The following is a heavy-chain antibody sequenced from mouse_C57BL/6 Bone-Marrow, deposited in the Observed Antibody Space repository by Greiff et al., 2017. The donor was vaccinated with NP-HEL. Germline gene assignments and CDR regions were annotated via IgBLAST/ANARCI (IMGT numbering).Heavy chain of an antibody. J-gene: IGHJ4*01. CDR2: INPSNGGT. CDR3: ASPIYDGYVYYAMDY. V-gene: IGHV1-53*01. Sequence: QVQLKQPGTELVKPGASVKLSCKASGYTFTSYWMHWVKQRPGQGLEWIGNINPSNGGTNYNEKFKSKATLTVDKSSSTAYMKLSCLTSEDSAVYYCASPIYDGYVYYAMDYWGQGTSVTVSS. D-gene: IGHD2-3*01. CDR1: GYTFTSYW.